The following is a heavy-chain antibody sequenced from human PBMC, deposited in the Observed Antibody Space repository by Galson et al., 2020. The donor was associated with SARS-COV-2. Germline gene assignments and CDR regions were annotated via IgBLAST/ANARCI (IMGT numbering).Heavy chain of an antibody. CDR2: IYYSGST. J-gene: IGHJ4*02. V-gene: IGHV4-59*01. D-gene: IGHD2-8*02. CDR3: ARLVTGDFDY. Sequence: ASETLSLTCNVSGGSISNYFWSWIQQPPGKRLEWIGYIYYSGSTKYNPSLRSRATISVDTSKTQFSLKLSSVTGADTAVYYCARLVTGDFDYWGQGTLVTVSS. CDR1: GGSISNYF.